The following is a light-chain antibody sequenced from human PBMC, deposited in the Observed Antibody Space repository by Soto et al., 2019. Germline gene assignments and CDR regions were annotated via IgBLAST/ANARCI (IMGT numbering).Light chain of an antibody. J-gene: IGKJ4*01. CDR1: QSVSSY. Sequence: EIVLTQSPATLSLSPGERATLSCRASQSVSSYLAWYRQKPGQAPRLLIYDASNRATGIPARFSGTGSGTDFTLTISGLEPEDFAVYFCQQRSDWPLTFGGGTKVDIK. CDR3: QQRSDWPLT. CDR2: DAS. V-gene: IGKV3-11*01.